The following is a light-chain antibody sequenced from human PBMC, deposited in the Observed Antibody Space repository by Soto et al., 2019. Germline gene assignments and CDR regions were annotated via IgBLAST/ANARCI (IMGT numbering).Light chain of an antibody. CDR2: GAS. Sequence: DIQMTQSPSSLSASVGDRVTITCRTGQAISTYLNWYQHKPGTAPRLLVYGASRLQSGVPSRFSGSGSGTHFSLTISALQPEDFATYYCQQSHTTPNTFGQGTRVDIE. CDR1: QAISTY. CDR3: QQSHTTPNT. J-gene: IGKJ5*01. V-gene: IGKV1-39*01.